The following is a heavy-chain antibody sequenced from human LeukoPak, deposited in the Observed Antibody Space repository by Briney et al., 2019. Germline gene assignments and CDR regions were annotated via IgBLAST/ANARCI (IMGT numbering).Heavy chain of an antibody. V-gene: IGHV1-18*01. CDR3: ARDCDRSGYYCY. Sequence: GASVKVSCKASGYTFSKYGITWVRQAPGQELERMGWISADNGNANYAQKVQGRVTMTTDTSTSTAYMELWSLRSDDTAVYYCARDCDRSGYYCYWGQGTLVTVSS. J-gene: IGHJ4*02. D-gene: IGHD3-22*01. CDR1: GYTFSKYG. CDR2: ISADNGNA.